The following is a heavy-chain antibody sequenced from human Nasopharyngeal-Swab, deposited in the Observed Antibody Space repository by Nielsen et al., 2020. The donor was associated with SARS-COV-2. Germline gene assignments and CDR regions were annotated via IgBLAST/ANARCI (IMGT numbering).Heavy chain of an antibody. CDR2: IRYDGSNK. CDR3: AKEAGFWSGYYTYFDY. V-gene: IGHV3-30*02. D-gene: IGHD3-3*01. CDR1: GFTFSSYG. J-gene: IGHJ4*02. Sequence: GESLKISCAASGFTFSSYGMHWVRQAPGKGLEWVAFIRYDGSNKYYADSVKGRFTISRDNSKNTLYLQMNSLRAEDTAVYYCAKEAGFWSGYYTYFDYWGQGTLVTASS.